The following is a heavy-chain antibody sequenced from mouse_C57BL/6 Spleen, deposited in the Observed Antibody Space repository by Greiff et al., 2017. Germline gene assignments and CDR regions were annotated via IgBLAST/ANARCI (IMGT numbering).Heavy chain of an antibody. CDR2: INPGSGGT. CDR3: ARSGGYDYDTLYFDY. D-gene: IGHD2-4*01. J-gene: IGHJ2*01. CDR1: GYAFTNYL. Sequence: SGAELVRPGTSVKVSCKASGYAFTNYLIEWVKQRPGQGLEWIGVINPGSGGTNYNEKFKGKATLTADKSSSTAYMQLSSLTSEDSAVYFWARSGGYDYDTLYFDYWGQGTTLTVSS. V-gene: IGHV1-54*01.